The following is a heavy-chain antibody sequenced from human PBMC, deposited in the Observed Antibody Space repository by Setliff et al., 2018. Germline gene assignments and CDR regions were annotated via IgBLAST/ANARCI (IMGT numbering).Heavy chain of an antibody. CDR2: ISAYNGNT. V-gene: IGHV1-18*01. CDR1: GYTFTSYG. CDR3: ARAPRLEWLLPTFDS. J-gene: IGHJ4*02. D-gene: IGHD3-3*01. Sequence: ASVKVSCKASGYTFTSYGISWVRQAPGQGLEWMGWISAYNGNTDYAQNIQGRVTMTTDTSTSTAYMELRSLRSDDTAVYYCARAPRLEWLLPTFDSWGQGTLVTVSS.